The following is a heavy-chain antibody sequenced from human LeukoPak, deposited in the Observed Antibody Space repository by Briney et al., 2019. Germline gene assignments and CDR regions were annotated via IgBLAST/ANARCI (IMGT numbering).Heavy chain of an antibody. V-gene: IGHV5-51*01. CDR2: IYAGDSET. Sequence: ESLKISCKGSGYSFTNYWIGWVRQMPGKGLEWMGIIYAGDSETAYSASFQGLVTISVDKSISTAYLQWSSLKASDTAMYYCARFGPFGRATSHPIEYWGQGTLVTVSS. CDR1: GYSFTNYW. D-gene: IGHD3-16*01. J-gene: IGHJ4*02. CDR3: ARFGPFGRATSHPIEY.